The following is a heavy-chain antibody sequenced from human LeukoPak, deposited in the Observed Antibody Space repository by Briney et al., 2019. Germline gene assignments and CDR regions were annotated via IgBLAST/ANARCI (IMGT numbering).Heavy chain of an antibody. Sequence: ESGPTLVNPPQTLTLTCTFSGFSLSTSGVGVGWIRQPPGKALEWLALIYWDDDKRYSPSLKSRLTITKDTSKNQVVLTMTNMDPVDTATYYCARHSGWDLDLDYWGQGTLVTVSS. J-gene: IGHJ4*02. CDR3: ARHSGWDLDLDY. CDR1: GFSLSTSGVG. CDR2: IYWDDDK. D-gene: IGHD6-19*01. V-gene: IGHV2-5*02.